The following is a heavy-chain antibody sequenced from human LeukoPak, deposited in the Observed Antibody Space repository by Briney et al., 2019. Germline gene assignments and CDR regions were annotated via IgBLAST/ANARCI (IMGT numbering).Heavy chain of an antibody. D-gene: IGHD3-22*01. V-gene: IGHV3-9*01. CDR1: GFTFDDYA. J-gene: IGHJ3*02. CDR2: ISWNSGSI. Sequence: GGSLRLSCAASGFTFDDYAMHWVRQAPGRGLEWVSGISWNSGSIGYADSVKGRFTISRDNAKNSLYLQMNSLRAEDTALYYCAKDLPDRHDAFDIWGQGTMVTVSS. CDR3: AKDLPDRHDAFDI.